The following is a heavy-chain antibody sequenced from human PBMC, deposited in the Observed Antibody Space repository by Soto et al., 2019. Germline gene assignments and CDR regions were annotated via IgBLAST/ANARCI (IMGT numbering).Heavy chain of an antibody. CDR1: GYSFTTHW. CDR2: IYPGDSET. CDR3: ARHGEGYCGGGSCLYYGMDV. V-gene: IGHV5-51*01. D-gene: IGHD2-15*01. J-gene: IGHJ6*02. Sequence: PGESLKISCKGSGYSFTTHWIVWVRQMPEKGLEWVGIIYPGDSETRYSPSFQGQVSISADQSTSTAYLQWSSLKASDSAIYYCARHGEGYCGGGSCLYYGMDVWGQGTTVTVSS.